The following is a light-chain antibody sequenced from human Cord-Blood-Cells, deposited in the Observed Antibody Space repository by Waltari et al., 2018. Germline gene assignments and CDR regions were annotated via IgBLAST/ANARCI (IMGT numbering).Light chain of an antibody. CDR1: QSVLYSSNNKNY. V-gene: IGKV4-1*01. J-gene: IGKJ1*01. CDR3: QQYYSTPRT. Sequence: DIVMTQSPDSLAVSLGERATINCKSSQSVLYSSNNKNYLAWYQQKPGQPPKLLIYWASTREPGVPDRFSGSGSGTDFTLTISILPAEDVAVYYCQQYYSTPRTFGQGTKVEIK. CDR2: WAS.